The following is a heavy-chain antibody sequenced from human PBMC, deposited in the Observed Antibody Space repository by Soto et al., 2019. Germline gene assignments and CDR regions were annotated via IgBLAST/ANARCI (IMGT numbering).Heavy chain of an antibody. CDR1: GYMFTSYG. V-gene: IGHV1-18*01. CDR3: ARDDYYDNGAFDI. CDR2: ASAYNGNT. J-gene: IGHJ3*02. D-gene: IGHD3-22*01. Sequence: VQLMQSGAEVKKPGASVKVSCKASGYMFTSYGISWVRQAPGQGLEWMGWASAYNGNTKYAQKLQGRVTTTTDTPTSTAYMELRSLRSDDTAVYYCARDDYYDNGAFDIWGQGTMVTVSS.